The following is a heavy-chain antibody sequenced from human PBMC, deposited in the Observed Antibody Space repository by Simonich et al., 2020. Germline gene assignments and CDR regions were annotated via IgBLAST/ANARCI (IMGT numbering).Heavy chain of an antibody. CDR2: IDPGDSDT. CDR1: GYSFTSYW. D-gene: IGHD1-1*01. Sequence: EVQLVQSGAEVKKPGESLKISCKGSGYSFTSYWIGLVRQMPGKGLEWMGIIDPGDSDTRNSPSVQGQVTISADKSISTVDLQWSSLKASDTAMYYCARQLNDFDIWGQGTMVTVSS. V-gene: IGHV5-51*01. J-gene: IGHJ3*02. CDR3: ARQLNDFDI.